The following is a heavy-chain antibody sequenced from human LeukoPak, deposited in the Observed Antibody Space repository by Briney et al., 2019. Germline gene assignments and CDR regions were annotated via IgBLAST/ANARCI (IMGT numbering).Heavy chain of an antibody. V-gene: IGHV4-31*03. J-gene: IGHJ5*02. CDR2: IHYSGNT. Sequence: PSQTLSLTCTVSGGSINSGYYYWSWIRQHPGKGLEWIGYIHYSGNTYYNPSLESRLIISVDTSKNQFSLKLSSVTAADTAVYYCARGPSWQQLVGDWFDPWGQGTLVTVSS. D-gene: IGHD6-13*01. CDR1: GGSINSGYYY. CDR3: ARGPSWQQLVGDWFDP.